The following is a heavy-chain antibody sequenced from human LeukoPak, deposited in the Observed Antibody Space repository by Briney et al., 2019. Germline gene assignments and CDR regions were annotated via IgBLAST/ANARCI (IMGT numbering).Heavy chain of an antibody. CDR2: IYSGGST. V-gene: IGHV3-66*01. CDR1: GFTVSSNY. Sequence: GGSLRLSCAASGFTVSSNYMSWVRQAPGKGLEWVSVIYSGGSTYYADSVKGRFTISRDNSKNTLYLQMNSLRAEDTAVYYCATEAYSSGWYPSYHIDYWGQGTLVTVSS. CDR3: ATEAYSSGWYPSYHIDY. D-gene: IGHD6-19*01. J-gene: IGHJ4*02.